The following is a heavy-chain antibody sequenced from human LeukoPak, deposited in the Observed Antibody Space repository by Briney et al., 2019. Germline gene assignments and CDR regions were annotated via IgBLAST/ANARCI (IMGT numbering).Heavy chain of an antibody. CDR3: ARRIAVAGTDYFDY. V-gene: IGHV5-51*01. CDR2: IYPGDSDT. D-gene: IGHD6-19*01. CDR1: GYSFANYW. J-gene: IGHJ4*02. Sequence: AGESLKISCKGFGYSFANYWIGWVRQMPGKGLEWMGIIYPGDSDTRYSPSFQGQVTISADKSLTTAYLQWSSLKASDTAMYYCARRIAVAGTDYFDYWGQGTLVTVSS.